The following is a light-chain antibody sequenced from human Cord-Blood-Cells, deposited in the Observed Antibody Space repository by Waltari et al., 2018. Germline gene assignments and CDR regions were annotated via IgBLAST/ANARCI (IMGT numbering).Light chain of an antibody. V-gene: IGLV2-11*01. CDR3: CSYAGSYTYNYV. CDR2: DVS. Sequence: QSALTQPRSVSGSPGQSVTISCPGTSSDVGGYNYVSWYQQHPGKAPKLMIYDVSKRPSVVPDRFSGSKSGNTASLTISGLQAEDEADYYCCSYAGSYTYNYVFGTGTKVTVL. J-gene: IGLJ1*01. CDR1: SSDVGGYNY.